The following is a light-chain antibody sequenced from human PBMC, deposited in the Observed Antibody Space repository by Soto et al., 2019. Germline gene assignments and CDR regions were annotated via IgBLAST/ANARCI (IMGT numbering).Light chain of an antibody. J-gene: IGLJ1*01. Sequence: QSALTQPASVSGSPGQSITISCTGTSSDVGSYNLVSWYQQHPGTAPKLMIYEAFKRPSGVSNRFSGSKSGDTASLTISGLQGEDEADYYCCSYAGSTTRYVFGTGTKLTVL. CDR1: SSDVGSYNL. CDR2: EAF. CDR3: CSYAGSTTRYV. V-gene: IGLV2-23*01.